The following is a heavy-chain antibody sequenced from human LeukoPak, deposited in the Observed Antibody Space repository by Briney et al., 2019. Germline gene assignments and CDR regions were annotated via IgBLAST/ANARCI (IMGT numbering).Heavy chain of an antibody. CDR1: EFTVSSYG. J-gene: IGHJ3*01. Sequence: PGGSLRLSCAASEFTVSSYGMTWVRQAPGKGLEWVSAFSATDGSAQYAESVKGRFTISRDNSKNSLYLRMNSLRDEDTAVYYCAKARIAAAGTGAFDVWGQGTMVTVSS. CDR2: FSATDGSA. CDR3: AKARIAAAGTGAFDV. V-gene: IGHV3-23*01. D-gene: IGHD6-13*01.